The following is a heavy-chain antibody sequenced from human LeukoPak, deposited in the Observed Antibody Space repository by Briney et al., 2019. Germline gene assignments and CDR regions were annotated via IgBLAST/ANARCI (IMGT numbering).Heavy chain of an antibody. Sequence: SETLSLTCTVSGGSISSYYWSWIRQPPGKGLEWIGYIYYSGSTNYNPSLKSRVTISVHTSKNQFSLKLSSVTAADTAVYYCARDRPGVGATWRPRTGFDYWGQGTLVTVSS. J-gene: IGHJ4*02. CDR3: ARDRPGVGATWRPRTGFDY. CDR1: GGSISSYY. D-gene: IGHD1-26*01. V-gene: IGHV4-59*01. CDR2: IYYSGST.